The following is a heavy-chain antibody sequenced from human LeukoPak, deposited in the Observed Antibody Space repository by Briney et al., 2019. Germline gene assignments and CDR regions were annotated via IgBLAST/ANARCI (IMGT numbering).Heavy chain of an antibody. Sequence: PSETLSLTCTVSGGSISSGGYYWSWIRQHPGKGLEWIGYIYHSGSTYYNPSLKSRVTISVDRSKNQFSLKLNSVTAADTAVYSCARGSGLTGTTLLYWGQGILVTVSS. CDR2: IYHSGST. J-gene: IGHJ4*02. V-gene: IGHV4-30-2*01. CDR3: ARGSGLTGTTLLY. CDR1: GGSISSGGYY. D-gene: IGHD1-7*01.